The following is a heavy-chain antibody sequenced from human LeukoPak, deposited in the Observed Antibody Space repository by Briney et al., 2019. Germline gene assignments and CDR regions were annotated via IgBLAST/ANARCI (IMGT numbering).Heavy chain of an antibody. CDR1: GGSISSYY. CDR3: ARDRIGSSWDFDY. CDR2: IYYSGST. Sequence: PSETLSLTCTVSGGSISSYYWSWIRQPPGKGLEWIGYIYYSGSTNYNPSLKSRVTISVDTSKNQFSLKLSSVTAADTAVYYCARDRIGSSWDFDYWGQGTLVTVSS. D-gene: IGHD6-13*01. V-gene: IGHV4-59*01. J-gene: IGHJ4*02.